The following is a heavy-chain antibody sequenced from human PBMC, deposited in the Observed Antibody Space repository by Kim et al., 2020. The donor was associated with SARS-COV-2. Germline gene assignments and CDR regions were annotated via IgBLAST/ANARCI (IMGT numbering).Heavy chain of an antibody. D-gene: IGHD6-19*01. Sequence: SETLSLTCTVSSGSMNSYYWSWIRQPPGKGLQWIGYIHHSWSTNYNPSLTSRVTLSVHTSKNQFSLKLSSVTAADTAVYYCARLHIAVADICFHPWGHGT. CDR2: IHHSWST. J-gene: IGHJ5*02. V-gene: IGHV4-59*08. CDR3: ARLHIAVADICFHP. CDR1: SGSMNSYY.